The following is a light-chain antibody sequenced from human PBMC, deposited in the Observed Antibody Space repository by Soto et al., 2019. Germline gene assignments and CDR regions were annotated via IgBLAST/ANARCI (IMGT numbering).Light chain of an antibody. CDR2: GAS. J-gene: IGKJ1*01. V-gene: IGKV3-20*01. CDR3: QQYGSSPWT. CDR1: QSVTSRF. Sequence: PGERATLSCRASQSVTSRFFAWYQHKPGQAPRLLMYGASSRATGIPDRFSGSGSGTDFTLTISSLEPEDFAVYYCQQYGSSPWTFGQGTKVDIK.